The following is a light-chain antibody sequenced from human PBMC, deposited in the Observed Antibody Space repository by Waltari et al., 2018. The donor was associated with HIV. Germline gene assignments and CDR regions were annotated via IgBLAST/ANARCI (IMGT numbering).Light chain of an antibody. CDR2: EDV. CDR3: QAWDSNNVI. Sequence: SYELTQPPSVSVSPGQTAIITCSGDKLGDKNASWYLHRPGQSPLLVIYEDVKRPSGIPERFSGSNSGNTATLTISGTQAMDEADYYCQAWDSNNVIFGGGTKVTVL. V-gene: IGLV3-1*01. J-gene: IGLJ2*01. CDR1: KLGDKN.